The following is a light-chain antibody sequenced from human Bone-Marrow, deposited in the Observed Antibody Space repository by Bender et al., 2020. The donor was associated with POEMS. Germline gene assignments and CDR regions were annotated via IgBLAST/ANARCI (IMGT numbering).Light chain of an antibody. J-gene: IGLJ1*01. CDR3: CSQTSSRTLGV. CDR1: SSDDGDNNY. Sequence: QSALTQPRSVSGSPGQSVIISCLGISSDDGDNNYVSWYQHYPGKAPKLIIYDVSNRPSGVSARFSGSRSGNSASLTISGLQAEDEAAYYCCSQTSSRTLGVFGTGTWVTV. CDR2: DVS. V-gene: IGLV2-11*01.